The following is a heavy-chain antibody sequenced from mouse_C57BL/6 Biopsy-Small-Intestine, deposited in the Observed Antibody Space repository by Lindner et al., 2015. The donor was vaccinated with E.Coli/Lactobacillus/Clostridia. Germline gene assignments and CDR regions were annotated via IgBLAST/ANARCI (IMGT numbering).Heavy chain of an antibody. CDR1: GYAFSTYW. CDR3: ARRGDYVEYYFDY. V-gene: IGHV1-80*01. Sequence: QLQESGAELVKPGASVKISCKASGYAFSTYWMNWVKQRPGKGLEWIGQIYPGDGDTNYNEKFKGKATLTADKSSSTAYMQLSSLTSEDSAVYFCARRGDYVEYYFDYWGRGTTLTVSS. CDR2: IYPGDGDT. J-gene: IGHJ2*01. D-gene: IGHD2-4*01.